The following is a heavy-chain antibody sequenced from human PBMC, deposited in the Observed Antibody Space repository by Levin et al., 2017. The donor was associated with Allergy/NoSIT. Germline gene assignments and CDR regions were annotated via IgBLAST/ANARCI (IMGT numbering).Heavy chain of an antibody. CDR3: ASYPSGSHVNH. V-gene: IGHV3-53*01. D-gene: IGHD1-26*01. Sequence: GGSLRLSCAASGFTVSSNYMSWVRQAPGKGLEWVSVLYSGGNTYYADSVKGRFTISRDNSKNTVYLQMNSLRAEDTAVYYCASYPSGSHVNHWGQGTLVTVSS. CDR1: GFTVSSNY. CDR2: LYSGGNT. J-gene: IGHJ5*02.